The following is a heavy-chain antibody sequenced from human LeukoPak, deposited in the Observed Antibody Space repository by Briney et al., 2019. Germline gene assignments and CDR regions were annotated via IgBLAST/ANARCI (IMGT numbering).Heavy chain of an antibody. J-gene: IGHJ4*02. D-gene: IGHD6-19*01. V-gene: IGHV3-23*01. CDR2: ISGSGGST. CDR1: GFTFSSYA. Sequence: GGSLRISCAASGFTFSSYAMSWVRQAPGKGLEWVSAISGSGGSTYYADSVKGRFTISRDNSKNTLYLQMNSLRAEDTAVYYCAHLGLYSSGWYNYWGQGTLVTVSS. CDR3: AHLGLYSSGWYNY.